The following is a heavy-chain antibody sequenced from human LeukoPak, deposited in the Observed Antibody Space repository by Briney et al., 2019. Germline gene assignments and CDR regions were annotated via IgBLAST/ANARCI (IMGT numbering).Heavy chain of an antibody. J-gene: IGHJ3*02. D-gene: IGHD6-19*01. V-gene: IGHV5-51*01. Sequence: GESLKISCKGSGYSFTTYWIGWVRQMPGKGLEWMGVTHPGDSHTRYSPSFQGQVTISADKSISTAFLQWSSLKASDTAMYYCARHSPHSGWFILGGEDAFDIWGQGTMVTVSS. CDR2: THPGDSHT. CDR1: GYSFTTYW. CDR3: ARHSPHSGWFILGGEDAFDI.